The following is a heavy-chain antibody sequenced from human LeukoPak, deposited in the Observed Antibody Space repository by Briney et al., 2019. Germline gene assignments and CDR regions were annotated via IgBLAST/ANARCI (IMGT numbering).Heavy chain of an antibody. CDR1: GFTVSSNY. CDR3: ARADDSSGYYEKGDPFLDY. Sequence: QPGGSLRLSCAASGFTVSSNYMSWVRQAPGKGLEWVSVIYSGGSTYYADSVKGRFTISRDNSKNTLYLQMNSLRAEDTAVYYCARADDSSGYYEKGDPFLDYWGQGTLVTVSS. V-gene: IGHV3-53*01. D-gene: IGHD3-22*01. CDR2: IYSGGST. J-gene: IGHJ4*02.